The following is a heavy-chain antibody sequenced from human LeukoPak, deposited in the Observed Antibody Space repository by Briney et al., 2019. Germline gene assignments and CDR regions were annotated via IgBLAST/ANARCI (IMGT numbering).Heavy chain of an antibody. J-gene: IGHJ4*02. V-gene: IGHV4-38-2*02. Sequence: PSETLSLTCIVSGYSISSGYYWDWIRQPPGKGLEWIASIYHSGKSYYNPSLRSRVTISIDTSKNQFSLELKSVTAADTAVYYCARRGYTYGRLDYWGPGTLVTVSS. D-gene: IGHD5-18*01. CDR1: GYSISSGYY. CDR2: IYHSGKS. CDR3: ARRGYTYGRLDY.